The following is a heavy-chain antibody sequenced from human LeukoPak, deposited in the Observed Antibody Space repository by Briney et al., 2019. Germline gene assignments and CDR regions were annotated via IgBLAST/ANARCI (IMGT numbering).Heavy chain of an antibody. CDR1: GFTFSSFW. Sequence: GGSLRLSCAASGFTFSSFWMHWVRQAPGKGLVWVSRINIDGSGTTYADSVKGRFTISRDNAKNSLYLQMNSLRAEDTAVYYCARDKIEGPTKLDYWGQGILVTVSS. CDR3: ARDKIEGPTKLDY. D-gene: IGHD1-1*01. V-gene: IGHV3-74*01. J-gene: IGHJ4*02. CDR2: INIDGSGT.